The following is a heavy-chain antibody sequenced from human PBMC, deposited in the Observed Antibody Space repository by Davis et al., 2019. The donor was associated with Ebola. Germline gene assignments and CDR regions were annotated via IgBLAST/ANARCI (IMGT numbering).Heavy chain of an antibody. CDR2: ISYDGSNK. J-gene: IGHJ3*02. CDR3: ARVGLPNAFDM. Sequence: PGGSLRLSCAASGFTFSSYAMHWVRQAPGKGLEWVAVISYDGSNKYYADSVKGRFTISRDNLKNTLYLQMNSLRADDTAVYYCARVGLPNAFDMWGQGTTVTVSS. V-gene: IGHV3-30*14. CDR1: GFTFSSYA.